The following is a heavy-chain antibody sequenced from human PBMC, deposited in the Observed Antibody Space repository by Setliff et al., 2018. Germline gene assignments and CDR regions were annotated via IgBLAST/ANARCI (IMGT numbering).Heavy chain of an antibody. V-gene: IGHV4-34*01. Sequence: KPSETLSLTCAVSGGSFSYYYWSWVRQSPGRGLEWIGRRGPNGSTNYNPSLGSRATISMDTSKNQFSLKLTSVTAADTAVYYCARDRQYCTSLSCLNSYFYYYAMDFWGQGTTVTVSS. D-gene: IGHD2-8*01. CDR1: GGSFSYYY. CDR2: RGPNGST. CDR3: ARDRQYCTSLSCLNSYFYYYAMDF. J-gene: IGHJ6*02.